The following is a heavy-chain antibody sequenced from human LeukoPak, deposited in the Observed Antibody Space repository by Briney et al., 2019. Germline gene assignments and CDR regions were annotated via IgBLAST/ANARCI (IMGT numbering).Heavy chain of an antibody. CDR1: GGTFSSYA. J-gene: IGHJ6*02. CDR2: IIPILGIA. V-gene: IGHV1-69*04. D-gene: IGHD2-2*01. Sequence: SVKVSFKASGGTFSSYAISWVRQAPGQGLEWMGRIIPILGIANYAQKFQGRVTITADKSTSTAYMELRSLRSEDTAVYYCASKASSTTLGGMDVWGQGTTVTVSS. CDR3: ASKASSTTLGGMDV.